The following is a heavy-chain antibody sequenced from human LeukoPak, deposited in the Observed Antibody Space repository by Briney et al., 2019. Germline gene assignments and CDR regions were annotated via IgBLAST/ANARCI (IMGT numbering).Heavy chain of an antibody. CDR1: GFTFSSYS. CDR2: ISSSSSYI. CDR3: ARGLAAAGTASS. D-gene: IGHD6-13*01. V-gene: IGHV3-21*01. Sequence: GGSLRLSCGASGFTFSSYSMNWVRQAPGKGLEWVSSISSSSSYIYYADSVKGRFTISRDNAKNSLYLQMSSLRAEDTAVYYCARGLAAAGTASSWGQGTLVTVSS. J-gene: IGHJ5*02.